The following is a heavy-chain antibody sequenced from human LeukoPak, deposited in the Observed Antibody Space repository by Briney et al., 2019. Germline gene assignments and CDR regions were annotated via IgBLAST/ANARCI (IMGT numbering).Heavy chain of an antibody. CDR1: GFTFSSYA. CDR3: AKSRGYYYGSGGFDY. J-gene: IGHJ4*02. V-gene: IGHV3-23*01. D-gene: IGHD3-10*01. Sequence: GGSLRLSCAASGFTFSSYAMSWVRQAPGKGLEWVSAISGSGGSTYYADSVKGRFTISRDNSKNTLYLQMNSLRAEDTAVYYCAKSRGYYYGSGGFDYWGQGTLVTVSS. CDR2: ISGSGGST.